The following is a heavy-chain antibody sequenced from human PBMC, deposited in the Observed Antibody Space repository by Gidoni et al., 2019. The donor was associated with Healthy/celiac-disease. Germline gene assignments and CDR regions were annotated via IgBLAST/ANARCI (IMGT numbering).Heavy chain of an antibody. D-gene: IGHD3-3*01. Sequence: QVQLQQSGPGLVKPSETLSLTCSVSGGSTSSYYWSWIRQPPGKGLEWIGYIYYSGSTNYNPSLKSRVTISVDTSKNQFSLKLSSVTAADTAVYYCARYDFWRGGQIDYWGQGTLVTVSS. V-gene: IGHV4-59*12. J-gene: IGHJ4*02. CDR2: IYYSGST. CDR3: ARYDFWRGGQIDY. CDR1: GGSTSSYY.